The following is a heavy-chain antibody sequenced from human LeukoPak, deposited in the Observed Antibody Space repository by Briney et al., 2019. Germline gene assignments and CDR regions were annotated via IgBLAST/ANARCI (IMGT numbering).Heavy chain of an antibody. CDR3: ARVVGSGDYAWGSYRYLTTQGLFDY. J-gene: IGHJ4*02. Sequence: SQTLSLACTVSGGSISSGDYYWSWIRQPPGKGLEWIGYIYYSGSTYYNPSLKSRVTISVDTSKNQFSLKLSSVTAADTAVYYCARVVGSGDYAWGSYRYLTTQGLFDYWGQGTLVTVSS. CDR1: GGSISSGDYY. V-gene: IGHV4-30-4*08. D-gene: IGHD3-16*02. CDR2: IYYSGST.